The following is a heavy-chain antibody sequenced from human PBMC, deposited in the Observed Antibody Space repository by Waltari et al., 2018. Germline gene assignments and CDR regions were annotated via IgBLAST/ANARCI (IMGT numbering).Heavy chain of an antibody. CDR1: GFTFDDYA. V-gene: IGHV3-9*01. CDR3: AKGTSGDHWYFDL. D-gene: IGHD3-10*01. J-gene: IGHJ2*01. Sequence: EVQLVESGGGLVQPGRSLRLSCAASGFTFDDYAMHWVRQAPGKGLEWVSGISWNSGSIGYADSVKGRFTISRDNAKNSLYLQMNSLRAEDTALYYCAKGTSGDHWYFDLWGRGTLVTVSS. CDR2: ISWNSGSI.